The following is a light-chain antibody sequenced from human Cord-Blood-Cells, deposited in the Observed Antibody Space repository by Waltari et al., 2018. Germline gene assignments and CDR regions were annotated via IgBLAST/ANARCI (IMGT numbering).Light chain of an antibody. Sequence: QSALTQPASVSGSPGQSITISCTGTSSDVGSYNLVSWYQQYPGKAPKLMIYEGSKRPSGVSKRFCGSKSGNTASLTISGLQAEDEADYYCCSYAGSSTLVFGGGTKLTVL. CDR3: CSYAGSSTLV. CDR1: SSDVGSYNL. J-gene: IGLJ2*01. CDR2: EGS. V-gene: IGLV2-23*01.